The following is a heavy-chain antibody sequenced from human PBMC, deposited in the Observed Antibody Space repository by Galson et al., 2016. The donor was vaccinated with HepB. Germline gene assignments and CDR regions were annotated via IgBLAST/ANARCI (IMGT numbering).Heavy chain of an antibody. CDR3: ARDHGIAVALKC. Sequence: SVKVSCKASGYTFTDYDINWVRQATGQGLEWMGRMNPDRGDTASAQKFQGRLTMTSNTSTRTAYMELSSLRSEDTAVYYCARDHGIAVALKCWGQETRVTVSS. J-gene: IGHJ4*02. D-gene: IGHD6-19*01. CDR1: GYTFTDYD. V-gene: IGHV1-8*01. CDR2: MNPDRGDT.